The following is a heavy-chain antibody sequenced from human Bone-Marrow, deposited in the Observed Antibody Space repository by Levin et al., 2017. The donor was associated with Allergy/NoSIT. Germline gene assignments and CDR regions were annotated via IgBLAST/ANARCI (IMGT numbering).Heavy chain of an antibody. CDR1: GGSISTPSYD. CDR3: ARRQDCSSGTCYYYYYYMDV. V-gene: IGHV4-39*01. CDR2: IYYSGTT. D-gene: IGHD2-2*01. Sequence: SQTLSLPCTVSGGSISTPSYDWGWIRQPPGKGLEWIGSIYYSGTTYYNPFLKSRVTISADTSKNQFSLKLSSVTAADTAVYYCARRQDCSSGTCYYYYYYMDVWGNGTKVTVSS. J-gene: IGHJ6*03.